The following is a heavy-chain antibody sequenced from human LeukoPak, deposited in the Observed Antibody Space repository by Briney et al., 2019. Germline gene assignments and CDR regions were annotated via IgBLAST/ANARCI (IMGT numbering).Heavy chain of an antibody. CDR3: ARDGRSDYYYDSSGNFDY. CDR1: GGSISSNSYY. J-gene: IGHJ4*02. CDR2: VHYSGST. V-gene: IGHV4-39*07. D-gene: IGHD3-22*01. Sequence: SETQSLTCTVSGGSISSNSYYWGWIRQPLGKGLEWIGSVHYSGSTYYNPSLKSRVTISVDTSKNQFSLKLSSVTAADTAVYYCARDGRSDYYYDSSGNFDYWGQGTLVTVSS.